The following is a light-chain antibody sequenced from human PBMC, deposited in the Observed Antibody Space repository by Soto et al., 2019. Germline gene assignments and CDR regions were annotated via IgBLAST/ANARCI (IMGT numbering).Light chain of an antibody. CDR1: SSDIGGYNF. CDR3: SSYAGTNNLGV. Sequence: QSALTQPPSASGSPGQSVTISCTGTSSDIGGYNFVSWYQQHPGKAPKLIIYEVNKRPSGVPDRFSGSKSGNTASLTVSGLQADDEGDYYCSSYAGTNNLGVFGGGTKLTDL. J-gene: IGLJ3*02. V-gene: IGLV2-8*01. CDR2: EVN.